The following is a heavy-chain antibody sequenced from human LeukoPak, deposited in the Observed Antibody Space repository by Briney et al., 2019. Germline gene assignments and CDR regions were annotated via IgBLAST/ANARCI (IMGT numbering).Heavy chain of an antibody. Sequence: SETLSLTCTVSGGSISSYYWSWIRQPPGKGLEWIGYIYHSGSTNYNPSLKSRVTITVDTSKNQFSLKLSSVTAADTAVYYCARDRRENWFDPWGQGTLVTVSS. CDR1: GGSISSYY. CDR3: ARDRRENWFDP. J-gene: IGHJ5*02. CDR2: IYHSGST. V-gene: IGHV4-59*01.